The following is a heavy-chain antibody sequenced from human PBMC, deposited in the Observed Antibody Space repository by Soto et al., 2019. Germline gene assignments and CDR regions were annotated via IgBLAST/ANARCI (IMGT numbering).Heavy chain of an antibody. CDR2: ISSSGSTI. J-gene: IGHJ6*02. CDR1: GVPFSSYE. V-gene: IGHV3-48*03. CDR3: AREKGTAMVSSVIWYYYYGMDV. D-gene: IGHD5-18*01. Sequence: PGGSLGLTCASSGVPFSSYEINWVRQAPGKGLEWVSYISSSGSTIYYADSVKGRFTISRDNAKNSLYLQMNSLRAEDTAVYYCAREKGTAMVSSVIWYYYYGMDVWGQGTTVPVS.